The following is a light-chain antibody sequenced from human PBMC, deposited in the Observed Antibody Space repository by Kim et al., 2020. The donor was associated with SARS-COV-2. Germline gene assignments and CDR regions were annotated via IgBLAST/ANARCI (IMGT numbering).Light chain of an antibody. Sequence: IQLTQSPSSLSASVGDRVTITCRASQDINNYLAWYQQKSGQAPNLLIYTASTLQSGVPSRFSGSGSGTDFTLTVSSLQPEDFATYYCQHLNSYPPTFGQGTKLEI. V-gene: IGKV1-9*01. CDR3: QHLNSYPPT. J-gene: IGKJ2*01. CDR2: TAS. CDR1: QDINNY.